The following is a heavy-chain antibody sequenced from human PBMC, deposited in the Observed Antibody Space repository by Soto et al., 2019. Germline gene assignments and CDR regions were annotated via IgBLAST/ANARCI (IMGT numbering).Heavy chain of an antibody. Sequence: QVQLVQSGGEVKKPGASVKVSCKTSGYSFTTYGISWVRQAPGQGLEWMGWISAYNGNTNYAQKLQGRVTMTTDTSTSTAYMELRRLRSDDTAVYYCARAGPAPYYYYGMDVWGQGSTVTVSS. V-gene: IGHV1-18*01. CDR3: ARAGPAPYYYYGMDV. J-gene: IGHJ6*02. CDR2: ISAYNGNT. CDR1: GYSFTTYG.